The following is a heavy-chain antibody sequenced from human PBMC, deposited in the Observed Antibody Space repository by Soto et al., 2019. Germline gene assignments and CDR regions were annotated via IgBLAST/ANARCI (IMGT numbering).Heavy chain of an antibody. CDR2: INPGGHNT. CDR1: GYTLTSYY. J-gene: IGHJ4*02. V-gene: IGHV1-46*03. D-gene: IGHD1-26*01. Sequence: ASVKVSCKASGYTLTSYYMHWVRQAPGQGLEWMGMINPGGHNTTYAQKFQGRVTMTRDTSTSTLYMEVSSLRSEDTAVYYCARDTPVGARTLLFDYWGQGSLVPVSS. CDR3: ARDTPVGARTLLFDY.